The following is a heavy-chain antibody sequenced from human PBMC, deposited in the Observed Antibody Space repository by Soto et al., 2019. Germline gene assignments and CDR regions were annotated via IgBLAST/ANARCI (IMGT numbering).Heavy chain of an antibody. Sequence: SVKVSCKASAGTFSSYAMNWVRQAPGQGLEWMGGIIPMFGTADYAQKFQARVTITADESTSTAYMELSSLTSEDTAVYYCARPVLMDTGVRYYYGMDVWGQGTTVTVSS. V-gene: IGHV1-69*13. CDR2: IIPMFGTA. CDR3: ARPVLMDTGVRYYYGMDV. D-gene: IGHD5-18*01. CDR1: AGTFSSYA. J-gene: IGHJ6*02.